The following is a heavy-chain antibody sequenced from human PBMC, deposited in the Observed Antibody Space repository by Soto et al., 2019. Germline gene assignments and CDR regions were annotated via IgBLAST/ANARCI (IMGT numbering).Heavy chain of an antibody. D-gene: IGHD6-19*01. Sequence: PGGSLRLSCSASGFTFSSYGMHWVRQAPGKGLEYVSGITGNGVTTDFADSVKGRFTISRDNPKNTVNLQMSDLRREDTAVYYCVREGGSSGWYGDHWGQGTLVTVSS. V-gene: IGHV3-64D*06. CDR2: ITGNGVTT. J-gene: IGHJ4*02. CDR3: VREGGSSGWYGDH. CDR1: GFTFSSYG.